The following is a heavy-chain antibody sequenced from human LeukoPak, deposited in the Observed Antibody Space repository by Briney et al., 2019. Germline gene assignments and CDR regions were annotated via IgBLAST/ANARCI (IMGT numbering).Heavy chain of an antibody. J-gene: IGHJ4*02. D-gene: IGHD3-3*01. CDR2: ISYDGSNK. V-gene: IGHV3-30-3*01. CDR3: ARDPYDFWSGPPPYYFDY. CDR1: GFTFSSYA. Sequence: GGSLRLSCAASGFTFSSYAIHWVRQAPGKGLEWVAVISYDGSNKYYADSVKGRFTISRDNSKNTLYLQMNSLRAEDTAVYYCARDPYDFWSGPPPYYFDYWGQGTLVTVSS.